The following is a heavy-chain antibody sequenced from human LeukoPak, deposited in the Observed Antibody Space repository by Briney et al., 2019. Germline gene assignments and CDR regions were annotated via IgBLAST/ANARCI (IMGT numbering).Heavy chain of an antibody. V-gene: IGHV3-66*01. CDR3: ARDRGYSTFDI. Sequence: GGSLRLSCAASGFTVSSNYMSWVRQAPGKGLEWVSVIYNDGSTFYADSVRGRFTVSRDNSKNTLYLQMNSLRAEDTAVYYCARDRGYSTFDIWGQGTIVTVSS. D-gene: IGHD5-18*01. J-gene: IGHJ3*02. CDR2: IYNDGST. CDR1: GFTVSSNY.